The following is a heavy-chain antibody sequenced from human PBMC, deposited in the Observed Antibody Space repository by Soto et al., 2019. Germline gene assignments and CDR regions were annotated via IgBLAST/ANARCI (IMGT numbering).Heavy chain of an antibody. J-gene: IGHJ4*02. CDR3: PTSPEVGVSGGH. D-gene: IGHD3-3*01. CDR2: ISTRSQYI. V-gene: IGHV3-21*01. Sequence: WSLRLSCVGSGFTFSAYNINWVRQAPGKGLEWVSSISTRSQYIYQPVSMKGRVTISRDDAKNSVYLQMNGLRADDTAVYYCPTSPEVGVSGGHWGQGTLVTVSS. CDR1: GFTFSAYN.